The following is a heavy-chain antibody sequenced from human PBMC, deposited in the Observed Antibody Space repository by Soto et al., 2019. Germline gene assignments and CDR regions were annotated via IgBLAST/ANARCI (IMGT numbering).Heavy chain of an antibody. J-gene: IGHJ5*02. CDR1: GDSISSYY. Sequence: PSETLSLTCTVSGDSISSYYWNWIRQPPGKGLEWIGYIYYSGSTTYSPSLKSRVTISVDTSKNQFSLKLSAVTAADTAVYYCARHVPSRTPGGAIDTWGQGTLVTVSS. CDR3: ARHVPSRTPGGAIDT. D-gene: IGHD1-1*01. V-gene: IGHV4-59*08. CDR2: IYYSGST.